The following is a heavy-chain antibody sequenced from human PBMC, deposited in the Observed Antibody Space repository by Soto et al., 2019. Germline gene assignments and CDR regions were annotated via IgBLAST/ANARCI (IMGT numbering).Heavy chain of an antibody. V-gene: IGHV4-59*01. Sequence: SETPTLSSRFLCGSIRSYGGICISQHPGKGLEWIGYIYYTGSTNYNPSLKSRVILSLDTSTSEVSLSLTSVTAADAAVYFCARFSPPRKSYDSNPGWFDPWGQGIMVTVS. CDR2: IYYTGST. J-gene: IGHJ5*02. CDR3: ARFSPPRKSYDSNPGWFDP. CDR1: CGSIRSYG. D-gene: IGHD3-22*01.